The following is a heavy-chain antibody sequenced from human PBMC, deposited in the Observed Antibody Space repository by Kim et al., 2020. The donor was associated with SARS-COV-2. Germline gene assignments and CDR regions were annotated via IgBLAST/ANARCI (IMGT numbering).Heavy chain of an antibody. Sequence: SETLSLTCTVSGGSISSYYWSWIRQPPGKGLEWIGYIYYSGSTNYNPSLKSRGTISVDTSKNQFSLKLSSVTAADTAVYYCARDLSLLWFGEFPGYFDLWGRGTLVTVSS. CDR3: ARDLSLLWFGEFPGYFDL. J-gene: IGHJ2*01. CDR2: IYYSGST. V-gene: IGHV4-59*01. CDR1: GGSISSYY. D-gene: IGHD3-10*01.